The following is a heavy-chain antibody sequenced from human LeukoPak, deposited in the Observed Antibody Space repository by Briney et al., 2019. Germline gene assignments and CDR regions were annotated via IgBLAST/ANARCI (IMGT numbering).Heavy chain of an antibody. CDR3: ATVPPIGGSGYYTYFQH. J-gene: IGHJ1*01. D-gene: IGHD3-3*01. CDR1: GGTFSSYA. Sequence: SVKVSCKASGGTFSSYAISWVRQAPGQGLEWMGGIIPIFGTANYAQKFQGRVTITADESTSTAYMELSSLRSEDTAVYYCATVPPIGGSGYYTYFQHWGQGTLVTVSS. CDR2: IIPIFGTA. V-gene: IGHV1-69*01.